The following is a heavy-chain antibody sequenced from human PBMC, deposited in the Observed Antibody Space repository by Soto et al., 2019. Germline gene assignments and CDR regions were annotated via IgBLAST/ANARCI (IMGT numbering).Heavy chain of an antibody. J-gene: IGHJ4*02. V-gene: IGHV4-34*01. CDR1: GGPISSYF. CDR2: INHSGST. D-gene: IGHD2-8*02. Sequence: PSETLSLTCTVSGGPISSYFWSWIRQPPGKGLEWIGEINHSGSTNYNPSLKSRVTISVDTSKNQFSLKLTSVTAADTAVYYCARDKITGLFDYWSQGTLVTVSS. CDR3: ARDKITGLFDY.